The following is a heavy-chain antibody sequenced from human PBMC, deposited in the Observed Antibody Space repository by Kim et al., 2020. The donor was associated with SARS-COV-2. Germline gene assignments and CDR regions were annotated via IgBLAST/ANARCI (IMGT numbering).Heavy chain of an antibody. D-gene: IGHD2-8*01. V-gene: IGHV3-48*02. J-gene: IGHJ4*02. CDR3: ARRMALSAMDY. Sequence: YADSVKGRFTVSRGDGKNSGFLQMDSLRDEDTALYYCARRMALSAMDYWGQGTLVTVSS.